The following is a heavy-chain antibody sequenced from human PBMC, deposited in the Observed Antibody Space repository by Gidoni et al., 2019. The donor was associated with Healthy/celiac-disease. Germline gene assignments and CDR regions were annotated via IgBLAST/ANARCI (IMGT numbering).Heavy chain of an antibody. CDR2: ISGSGGST. Sequence: EVQLLESGGGLVQPGGSLRLSCAASGFTFSSYAMSWVRQAPGKGLEWVSAISGSGGSTYYADSVKSRFTISRDNAKNTLYLQMNSLRAEDTAVYYCAKDRGYSYKTEGPFDYWGQGTLVTVSS. CDR3: AKDRGYSYKTEGPFDY. J-gene: IGHJ4*02. D-gene: IGHD5-18*01. CDR1: GFTFSSYA. V-gene: IGHV3-23*01.